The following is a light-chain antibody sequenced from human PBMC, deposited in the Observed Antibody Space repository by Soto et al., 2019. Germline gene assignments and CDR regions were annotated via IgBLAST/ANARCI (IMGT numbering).Light chain of an antibody. V-gene: IGKV3-11*01. CDR1: KSVSSY. J-gene: IGKJ5*01. CDR3: PQRSNSRRT. Sequence: RKSVSSYLAWYQQKPGQAPRLLIYDASNRATGIPARFSGRGSGTDVTRLSCRLSREASAVFYWPQRSNSRRTIGLGTRLEI. CDR2: DAS.